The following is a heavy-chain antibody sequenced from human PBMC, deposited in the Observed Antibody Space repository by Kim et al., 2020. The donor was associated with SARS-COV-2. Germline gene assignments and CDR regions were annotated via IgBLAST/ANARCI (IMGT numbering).Heavy chain of an antibody. V-gene: IGHV1-69*13. Sequence: SVKVSCKASGGTFSSYAISWVRQAPGQGLEWMGGIIPIFGTANYAQKFQGRVTITADESTSTAYMELSSLRSEDTAVYYCARPRWLHDSSYFDYWGQGTLVTVSS. J-gene: IGHJ4*02. CDR2: IIPIFGTA. D-gene: IGHD5-12*01. CDR3: ARPRWLHDSSYFDY. CDR1: GGTFSSYA.